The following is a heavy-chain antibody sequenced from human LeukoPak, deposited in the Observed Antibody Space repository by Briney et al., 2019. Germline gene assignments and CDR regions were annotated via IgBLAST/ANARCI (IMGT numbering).Heavy chain of an antibody. D-gene: IGHD3-22*01. V-gene: IGHV1-18*01. CDR3: ARDPFPYYYDSSGYRFDY. CDR1: GYTFASYG. Sequence: GASVKVSCKASGYTFASYGISWVRQAPGQGLEWMGWISAYNGDTNYAQKLQGRVTMTTDTSTSTTYMELSSLRSEDTAVYYCARDPFPYYYDSSGYRFDYWGQGTLVTVSS. CDR2: ISAYNGDT. J-gene: IGHJ4*02.